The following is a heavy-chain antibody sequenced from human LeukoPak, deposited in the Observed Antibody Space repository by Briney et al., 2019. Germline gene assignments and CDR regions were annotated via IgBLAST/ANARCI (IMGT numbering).Heavy chain of an antibody. Sequence: SETLSLTCTVSGGSISSYYWSWIRQPAGKGLEWIGRIYTSGSTNYNPSLKSRVTISVDTSKNQFSLKLSSVTAADTAVYYCARDSSSWYGGAFDIWGQGTMVTVSS. CDR2: IYTSGST. D-gene: IGHD6-13*01. CDR1: GGSISSYY. J-gene: IGHJ3*02. V-gene: IGHV4-4*07. CDR3: ARDSSSWYGGAFDI.